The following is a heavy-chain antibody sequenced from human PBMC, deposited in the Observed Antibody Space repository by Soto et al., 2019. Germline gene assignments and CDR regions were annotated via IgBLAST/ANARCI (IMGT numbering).Heavy chain of an antibody. J-gene: IGHJ6*02. D-gene: IGHD4-17*01. CDR2: ISYDGSNK. Sequence: QVQLVESGGGVVQPGRSLRLSCAASGFTFSSYAMHWVRQAPGKGLEWVAVISYDGSNKYYADSVKGRFTISRDNSKNTLYLQRNSLRAEDTAVYYCARGGEATFDYGGNYYYGIDVWGQGTTVTVSS. CDR3: ARGGEATFDYGGNYYYGIDV. CDR1: GFTFSSYA. V-gene: IGHV3-30-3*01.